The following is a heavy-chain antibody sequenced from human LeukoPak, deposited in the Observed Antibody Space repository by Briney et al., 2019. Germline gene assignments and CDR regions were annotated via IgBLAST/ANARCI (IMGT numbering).Heavy chain of an antibody. Sequence: PSETLSLTCTASGGSISSYYWSWIRQPPGKGLEWIGYIYYSGSTNYNPSLKSRVTISVDTSKNQFSLKLSSVTAADTAVYYCARHVTATDYFDYWGQGTLVTVSS. CDR3: ARHVTATDYFDY. V-gene: IGHV4-59*08. CDR2: IYYSGST. J-gene: IGHJ4*02. D-gene: IGHD5-12*01. CDR1: GGSISSYY.